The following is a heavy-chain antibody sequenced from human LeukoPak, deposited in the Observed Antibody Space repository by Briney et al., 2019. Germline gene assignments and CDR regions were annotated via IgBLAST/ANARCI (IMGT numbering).Heavy chain of an antibody. CDR2: IYYSGST. V-gene: IGHV4-31*03. CDR3: ARDDVDTPPFDY. J-gene: IGHJ4*02. CDR1: GGSISSGGYY. Sequence: SETLSLTCTVSGGSISSGGYYWSWIRQHPGKGLEWIGYIYYSGSTYYNPSLKSRVTISVDTSKNQLSLRLKSVTAADTAVYYCARDDVDTPPFDYLGQGTLVTVSS. D-gene: IGHD5-18*01.